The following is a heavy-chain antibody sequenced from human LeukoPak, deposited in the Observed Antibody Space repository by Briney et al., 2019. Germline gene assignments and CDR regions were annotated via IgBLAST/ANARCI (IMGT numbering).Heavy chain of an antibody. CDR2: IKQGGSEK. J-gene: IGHJ4*02. CDR3: ARDDPVVYATYDH. CDR1: GFTFSSYW. D-gene: IGHD2-8*02. V-gene: IGHV3-7*01. Sequence: GGSLRLSCAASGFTFSSYWMSWVRQAPGKGLEWVANIKQGGSEKYYVDSVKGRFTISRDNAKNSLYLQMNSLRAEDTAVYYCARDDPVVYATYDHWGQGTLVTVSS.